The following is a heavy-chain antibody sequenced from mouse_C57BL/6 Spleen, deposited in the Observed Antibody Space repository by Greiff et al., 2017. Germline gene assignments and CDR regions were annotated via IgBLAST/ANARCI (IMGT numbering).Heavy chain of an antibody. CDR1: GYTFTSYW. CDR2: IDPSDSST. Sequence: VQLQQPGAELVMPGASVKLSCKASGYTFTSYWMHWVKQRPGQGLEWIGEIDPSDSSTNYNQKFKGKSTLTVDKSSSTADMQLSSLTSEDSAVYYCALYGNYVYFDVWGTGTTVTVSS. V-gene: IGHV1-69*01. D-gene: IGHD2-1*01. CDR3: ALYGNYVYFDV. J-gene: IGHJ1*03.